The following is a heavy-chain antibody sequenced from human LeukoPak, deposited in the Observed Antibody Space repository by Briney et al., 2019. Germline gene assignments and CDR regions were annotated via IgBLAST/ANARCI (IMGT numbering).Heavy chain of an antibody. D-gene: IGHD3-9*01. J-gene: IGHJ4*02. CDR2: IIPIFGTA. CDR3: ARVVQGPYDILTGYLYYFDY. CDR1: GGTFSSYA. V-gene: IGHV1-69*13. Sequence: SVKVSCKASGGTFSSYAISWVRQAPGQGREWMGEIIPIFGTANYAQKFQGRVTITADESTSTAYMELSSLRSEDTAVYYCARVVQGPYDILTGYLYYFDYWGQGTLVTVSS.